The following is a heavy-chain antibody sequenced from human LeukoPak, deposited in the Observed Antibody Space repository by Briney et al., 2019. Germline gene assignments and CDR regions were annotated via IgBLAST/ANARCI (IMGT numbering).Heavy chain of an antibody. CDR3: ARDSYGDTAMVPFDY. D-gene: IGHD5-18*01. CDR2: IIPILGIA. V-gene: IGHV1-69*04. J-gene: IGHJ4*02. CDR1: GGTFSSYA. Sequence: ASVKVSCKASGGTFSSYAISWVRQAPGQGLEWMGRIIPILGIANYAQKFQGRVTITADKSTSTAYMELSSLRSEDTAVYYCARDSYGDTAMVPFDYWGQGTLVTVSS.